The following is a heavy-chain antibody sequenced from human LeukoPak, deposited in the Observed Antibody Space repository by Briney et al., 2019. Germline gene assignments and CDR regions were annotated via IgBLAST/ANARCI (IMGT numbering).Heavy chain of an antibody. J-gene: IGHJ5*02. Sequence: ASVKVSCKASGYIFTSYFMHWVRQAPGQGLEWMGLINPNGGSTRYAQKFQGRVTMTRDMSTSTVYMELSSLRSEDTAVYYCARALPHRRLMDTTMEQHWFDPWGQGTLVTVSS. CDR1: GYIFTSYF. D-gene: IGHD5-18*01. CDR3: ARALPHRRLMDTTMEQHWFDP. CDR2: INPNGGST. V-gene: IGHV1-46*01.